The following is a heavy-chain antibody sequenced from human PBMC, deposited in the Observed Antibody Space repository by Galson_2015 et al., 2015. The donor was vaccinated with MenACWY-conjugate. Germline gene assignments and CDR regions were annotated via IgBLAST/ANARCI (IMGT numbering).Heavy chain of an antibody. CDR1: GFSLSTNKMG. D-gene: IGHD7-27*01. V-gene: IGHV2-5*02. CDR2: IYWDDEK. J-gene: IGHJ3*01. CDR3: AHRRHWGLREKPDAFDV. Sequence: PALVKPTQTLTLTCTFSGFSLSTNKMGVGWIRQPPGKALEWLALIYWDDEKHYNPSLKSRLTITKDTSKNQVVLTLTNMDPVDTGTYYCAHRRHWGLREKPDAFDVWGQGTL.